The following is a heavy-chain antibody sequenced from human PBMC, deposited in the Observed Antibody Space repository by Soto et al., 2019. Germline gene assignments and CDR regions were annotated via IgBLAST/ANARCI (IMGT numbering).Heavy chain of an antibody. V-gene: IGHV3-30*18. D-gene: IGHD5-12*01. Sequence: QVQLVESGGGVVQPGTSLRLSCAAFGFTFSSDGMHWVRQAPGKGLEWVAVISYDGSNEYYADSVKGRFTISRDDSKNTLDLQMSSLRAEDTAVYYCAKAQDSGYYIRTEFDYWGQGTLVTVSS. CDR1: GFTFSSDG. J-gene: IGHJ4*02. CDR3: AKAQDSGYYIRTEFDY. CDR2: ISYDGSNE.